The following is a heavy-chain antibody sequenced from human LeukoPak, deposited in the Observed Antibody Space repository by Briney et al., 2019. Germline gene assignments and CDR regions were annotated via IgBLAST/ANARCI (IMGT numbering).Heavy chain of an antibody. CDR2: INPNSGGT. CDR1: GYTFTGYY. Sequence: ASVTVSCKASGYTFTGYYMHWVRQAPGKGLEWMGWINPNSGGTNYAQKFQGRVTMTRDTSISTAYMELSRLRSDDTAVYYCARDLGYCSSTSCRRDYWGQGVLVTVSS. J-gene: IGHJ4*02. D-gene: IGHD2-2*01. V-gene: IGHV1-2*02. CDR3: ARDLGYCSSTSCRRDY.